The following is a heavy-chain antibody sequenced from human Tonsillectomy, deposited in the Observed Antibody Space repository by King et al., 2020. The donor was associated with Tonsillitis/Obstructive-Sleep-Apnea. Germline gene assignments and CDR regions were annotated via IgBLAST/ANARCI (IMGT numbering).Heavy chain of an antibody. D-gene: IGHD3-22*01. CDR3: AREVIYDTSRYADAFDI. CDR2: ISYDGSNK. J-gene: IGHJ3*02. V-gene: IGHV3-30*04. CDR1: GFTFSRYA. Sequence: QVQLVESGGGVVQPGRSLRLSCAASGFTFSRYAIHWVRQGPGKGLEWVAVISYDGSNKYYADSVEGRFTISRDNSKNTLYLQMNSLGAEDTAMYYCAREVIYDTSRYADAFDIWGQGTMVTVSS.